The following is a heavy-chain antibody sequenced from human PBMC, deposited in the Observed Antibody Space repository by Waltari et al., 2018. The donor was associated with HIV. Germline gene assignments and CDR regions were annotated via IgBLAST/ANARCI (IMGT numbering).Heavy chain of an antibody. Sequence: QVQLQESGPGLVKPSETLSLTCTVSGGSVSSGTYYWSWIRQPPGKGLEWIGYVDSSGTTNYNPSLKSRVTISLDTSKNQFSLKLSSVTAADTAVYYCARARRLFHINWYFDLWGRGTLVTVSS. CDR2: VDSSGTT. CDR3: ARARRLFHINWYFDL. J-gene: IGHJ2*01. CDR1: GGSVSSGTYY. D-gene: IGHD3-3*01. V-gene: IGHV4-61*01.